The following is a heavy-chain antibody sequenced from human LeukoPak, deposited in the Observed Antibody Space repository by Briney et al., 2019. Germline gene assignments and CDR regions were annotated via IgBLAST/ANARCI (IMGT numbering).Heavy chain of an antibody. J-gene: IGHJ3*02. Sequence: GGSLRLSCAASGFTFSSYSMNWVRQAPGKELGWVSSISSSSSYIYYADSVKGRFTISRDNAKNSLYLQMNSLRAEDTAVYYCARDRGSSGLCIWGQGTMVTVSS. D-gene: IGHD6-19*01. CDR2: ISSSSSYI. CDR3: ARDRGSSGLCI. V-gene: IGHV3-21*01. CDR1: GFTFSSYS.